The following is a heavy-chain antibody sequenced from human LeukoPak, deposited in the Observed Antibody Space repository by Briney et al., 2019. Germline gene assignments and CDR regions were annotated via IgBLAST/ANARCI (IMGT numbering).Heavy chain of an antibody. V-gene: IGHV3-23*01. CDR3: AKSLPAGAAGTWARAWPYYFDY. J-gene: IGHJ4*02. CDR1: GFTFSSYG. CDR2: ISGSGGST. Sequence: GGSLRLSCAASGFTFSSYGMSWVRQAPGKGLEWVSAISGSGGSTYYADSVKGRFTISRDNSKNTLYLQMNSLRAEDTAVYYCAKSLPAGAAGTWARAWPYYFDYWGQGTLVTVSS. D-gene: IGHD6-13*01.